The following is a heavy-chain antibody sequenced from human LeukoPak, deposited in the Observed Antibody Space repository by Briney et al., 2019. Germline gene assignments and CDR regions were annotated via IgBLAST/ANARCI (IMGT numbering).Heavy chain of an antibody. V-gene: IGHV3-48*04. Sequence: GGSLRLSCAASGFTFSSYGMNWVRQVPGKGLEWVSYISSRSSPIYYADSVKGRFTISRDNAKNTLYLQMNSLRAEDTAVYYCAREQGALDSWGQGTLVTVSS. CDR3: AREQGALDS. CDR1: GFTFSSYG. CDR2: ISSRSSPI. J-gene: IGHJ4*02.